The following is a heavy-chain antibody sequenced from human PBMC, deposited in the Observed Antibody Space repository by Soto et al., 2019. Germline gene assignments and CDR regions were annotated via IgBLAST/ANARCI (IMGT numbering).Heavy chain of an antibody. D-gene: IGHD7-27*01. Sequence: QVQLQESGPGLVKPSQTLSLTCTVSGGSISSGGYYWSWIRQHPGKGLEWIGYIYHSGNTYYNPSLKSRVTISVDTSKNQFSLKLSSVTAADTAVYYCAREVSGDDAFDIWGQGTMVTVSS. CDR1: GGSISSGGYY. CDR3: AREVSGDDAFDI. V-gene: IGHV4-31*03. J-gene: IGHJ3*02. CDR2: IYHSGNT.